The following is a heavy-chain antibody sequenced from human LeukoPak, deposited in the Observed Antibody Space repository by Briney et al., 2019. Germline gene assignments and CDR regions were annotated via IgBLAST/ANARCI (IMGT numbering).Heavy chain of an antibody. D-gene: IGHD3-16*02. CDR2: MLGSSRTT. V-gene: IGHV3-23*01. CDR3: AKAMTAIPRELSLDY. CDR1: GFTSSSYA. J-gene: IGHJ4*02. Sequence: PGGPQRLSCASAGFTSSSYAMSGGRKAPGRGLGWVFAMLGSSRTTFYADSVKGRFTISRDHSKNALYLQMHSLRAEDTAEYYSAKAMTAIPRELSLDYWGQGTMVTVSS.